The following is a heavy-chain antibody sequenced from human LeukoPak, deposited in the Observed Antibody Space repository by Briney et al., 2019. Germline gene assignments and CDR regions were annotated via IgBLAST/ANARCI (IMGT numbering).Heavy chain of an antibody. D-gene: IGHD3-10*01. CDR2: ISYDGSNK. CDR3: AKGGDYYGSGSYSGVDV. J-gene: IGHJ4*02. Sequence: PGGSLRLSCAASGFTFSSYGMHWVRQAPGKGLEWVAVISYDGSNKYYADSVKGRFTISRDNSKNTLYLQMNSLRAEDTAVYYCAKGGDYYGSGSYSGVDVWGQGTLVTVSS. CDR1: GFTFSSYG. V-gene: IGHV3-30*18.